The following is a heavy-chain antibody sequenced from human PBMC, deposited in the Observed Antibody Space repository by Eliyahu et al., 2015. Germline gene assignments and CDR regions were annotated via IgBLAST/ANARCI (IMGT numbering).Heavy chain of an antibody. Sequence: QVQLVQSGAEVKKPGSSVKVSCKASGGTFSSRVXSWVRQAPGQGLEWMGGIIPIFGTVNYAQKFQGRVTITTDESTSTAYMELSSLRSEDTAVYYCARSSVVVNYYYYGMDVWGQGTTVTVSS. V-gene: IGHV1-69*05. CDR2: IIPIFGTV. CDR3: ARSSVVVNYYYYGMDV. CDR1: GGTFSSRV. J-gene: IGHJ6*02. D-gene: IGHD3-22*01.